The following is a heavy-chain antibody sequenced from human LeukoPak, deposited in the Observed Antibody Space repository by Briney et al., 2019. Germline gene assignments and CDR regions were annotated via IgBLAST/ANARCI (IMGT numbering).Heavy chain of an antibody. Sequence: PSQTLSLTCAVSGGSISSGGYSWSWIRQPPGKGLEWIGYIYHSGSTYYNPSLKSRVTISVDRSKNQFSLKLSSVTAADTAVYYCASQNSYGYYFDYWGQGTLVTVSS. CDR1: GGSISSGGYS. V-gene: IGHV4-30-2*01. D-gene: IGHD5-18*01. CDR2: IYHSGST. CDR3: ASQNSYGYYFDY. J-gene: IGHJ4*02.